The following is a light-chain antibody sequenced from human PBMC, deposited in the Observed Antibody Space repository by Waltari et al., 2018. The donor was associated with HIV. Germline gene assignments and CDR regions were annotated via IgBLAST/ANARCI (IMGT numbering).Light chain of an antibody. Sequence: SYELTQPPSVSASPGQTASITCSGDKLADKYAFWYQQKPGQSPVLVIYQYTKRPSGIPERFSGSNSGNTATLTISGTQAMDEADYYCQAWDSNVVIFGGGTRLTVL. CDR2: QYT. CDR1: KLADKY. CDR3: QAWDSNVVI. J-gene: IGLJ2*01. V-gene: IGLV3-1*01.